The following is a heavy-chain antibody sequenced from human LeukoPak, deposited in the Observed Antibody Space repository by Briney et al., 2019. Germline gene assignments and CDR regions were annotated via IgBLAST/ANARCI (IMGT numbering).Heavy chain of an antibody. CDR3: ARVSGGFRGSQDLLY. CDR2: IWYDGIYK. J-gene: IGHJ4*02. Sequence: GGSLRLSCAASGFTFSSYDMHWVRQTPGKGLDWVAVIWYDGIYKDYVDSVKGRFTISRDSSKNTVFLQMNSLRAGDTAVYYCARVSGGFRGSQDLLYWGQGTLVTVSS. CDR1: GFTFSSYD. D-gene: IGHD3-10*02. V-gene: IGHV3-33*01.